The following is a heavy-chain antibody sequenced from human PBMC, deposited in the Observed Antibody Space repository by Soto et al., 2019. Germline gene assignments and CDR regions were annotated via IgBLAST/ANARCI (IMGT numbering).Heavy chain of an antibody. V-gene: IGHV3-74*01. CDR1: GLSFNIYW. Sequence: DVQLVESGGGVVQPGGSLRLSCAASGLSFNIYWMHWVRQVPGKGLVWLARINSDGSHTIYVDSVKGRFTISRDNAKNTVFLQMDRLRDEDTGVYYCAGGMAALDVWGQGTTVTVSS. D-gene: IGHD6-6*01. J-gene: IGHJ6*02. CDR2: INSDGSHT. CDR3: AGGMAALDV.